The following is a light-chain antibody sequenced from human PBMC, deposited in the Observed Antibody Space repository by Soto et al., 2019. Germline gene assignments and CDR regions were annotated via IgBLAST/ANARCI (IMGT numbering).Light chain of an antibody. CDR1: SSDFDIYKY. CDR3: FSHTCSSNYV. J-gene: IGLJ1*01. V-gene: IGLV2-14*01. CDR2: QVT. Sequence: QSVLTQPASVSGSPGQSITISCTGTSSDFDIYKYVSWYQQHPGKAPKLMIYQVTNRPSGVSNRFSGSMSGNTASLTISGLQPEDEADYYCFSHTCSSNYVFGSGTKGT.